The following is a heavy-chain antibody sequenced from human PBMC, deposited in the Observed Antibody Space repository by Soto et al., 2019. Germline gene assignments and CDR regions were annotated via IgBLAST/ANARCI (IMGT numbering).Heavy chain of an antibody. CDR1: EFTFSNYW. D-gene: IGHD3-10*01. CDR3: ARGGLGSYWFDP. CDR2: IKGDGITT. J-gene: IGHJ5*02. Sequence: EVQLVESGGGLVQPGGSLRLSCAAPEFTFSNYWMHWVRQAPGKGLVWVSRIKGDGITTNYADSVKGRFTISRDNAKNTLYLQMNSLRADDTAIYYCARGGLGSYWFDPWGQGTLVTVSS. V-gene: IGHV3-74*01.